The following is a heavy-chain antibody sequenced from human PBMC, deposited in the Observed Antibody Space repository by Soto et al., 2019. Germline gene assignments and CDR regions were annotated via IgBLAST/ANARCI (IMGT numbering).Heavy chain of an antibody. Sequence: GGSLRLSCAASGFTFSSYGMHWVRQAPGKGLEWVAVISYDGSNKYYADSVKGRFTISRDNSKNTLYLQMNSLRAEDTAVYYCAKVGEMATITSGVDYWGQGTLVTVSS. J-gene: IGHJ4*02. CDR2: ISYDGSNK. CDR3: AKVGEMATITSGVDY. CDR1: GFTFSSYG. D-gene: IGHD5-12*01. V-gene: IGHV3-30*18.